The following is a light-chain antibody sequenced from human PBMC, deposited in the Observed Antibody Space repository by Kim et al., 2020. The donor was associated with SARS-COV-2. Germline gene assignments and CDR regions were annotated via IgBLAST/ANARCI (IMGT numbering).Light chain of an antibody. V-gene: IGKV1-39*01. CDR2: AAS. CDR1: QSISDY. CDR3: QQTYTGTLS. Sequence: DIQMTQSPSSLSAFVGDRVTITCRGSQSISDYLNWYQHKPGKAPNLLIYAASTLQSGVPSRIACSGSGTDFTLTITSLQPEDFATYYCQQTYTGTLSIGEGTMVDIK. J-gene: IGKJ1*01.